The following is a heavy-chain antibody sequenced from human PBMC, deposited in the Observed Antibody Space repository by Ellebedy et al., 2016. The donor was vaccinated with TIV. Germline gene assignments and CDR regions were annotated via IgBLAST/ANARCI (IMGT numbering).Heavy chain of an antibody. CDR3: ARGRGRLQYYYYYGMDV. D-gene: IGHD4-11*01. J-gene: IGHJ6*02. V-gene: IGHV1-8*01. CDR1: GYSLSDYD. CDR2: MNPNSGYA. Sequence: AASVKVSCKASGYSLSDYDIMWVRQASGPGLEWMGWMNPNSGYAGYAQKFQGRVTLTRNTSTNTAYMEVRSLKSEDTAVYFCARGRGRLQYYYYYGMDVWGQGTTVTVSS.